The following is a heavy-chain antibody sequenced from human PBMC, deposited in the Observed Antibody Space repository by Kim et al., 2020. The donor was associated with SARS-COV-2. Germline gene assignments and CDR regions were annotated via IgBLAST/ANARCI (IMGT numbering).Heavy chain of an antibody. V-gene: IGHV3-11*01. Sequence: GGSLRLSCAASGFTFSDYYMSWIRQAPGKGLEWVSYISSSGSTIYYADSVKGRFTISRDNAKNSLYLQMNSLRAEDTAVYYCARYNRGDSSGYYGQGEYYYYYYGMDVWGQGTTVTVSS. CDR1: GFTFSDYY. D-gene: IGHD3-22*01. J-gene: IGHJ6*02. CDR2: ISSSGSTI. CDR3: ARYNRGDSSGYYGQGEYYYYYYGMDV.